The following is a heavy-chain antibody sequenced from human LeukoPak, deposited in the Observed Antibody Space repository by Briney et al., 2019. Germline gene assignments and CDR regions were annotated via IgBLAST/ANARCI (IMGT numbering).Heavy chain of an antibody. Sequence: GGSLRLSCAASGFTVSSNYMSWVRQAPGRGLEWVSVIYSGGSTYYADSVKGRFTFARDNAKNTVYLQMDSLRAEDTAVYYCARDISPGGWGDDAFDIWGQGTMVTVSS. CDR1: GFTVSSNY. CDR2: IYSGGST. V-gene: IGHV3-53*01. J-gene: IGHJ3*02. D-gene: IGHD3-16*01. CDR3: ARDISPGGWGDDAFDI.